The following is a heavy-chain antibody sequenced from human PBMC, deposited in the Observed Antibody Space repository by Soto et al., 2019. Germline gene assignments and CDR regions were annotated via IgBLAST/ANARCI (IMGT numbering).Heavy chain of an antibody. D-gene: IGHD4-17*01. V-gene: IGHV4-30-4*01. J-gene: IGHJ4*02. CDR1: GDSISSGDYY. CDR3: ARGAYGDYYFDC. Sequence: QVQLQESGPGLVKPSQTLSLTCTVSGDSISSGDYYWSWIRQPPGEGLEWLGYIHSSGNTYYNPSLKSRVDISVDTSNNLFSLRLSSVTAADTAVYFCARGAYGDYYFDCWGQGTLVTVSS. CDR2: IHSSGNT.